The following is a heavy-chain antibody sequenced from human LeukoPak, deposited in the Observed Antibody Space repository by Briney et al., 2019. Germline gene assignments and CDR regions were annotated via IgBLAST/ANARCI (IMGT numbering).Heavy chain of an antibody. V-gene: IGHV1-2*02. CDR1: GYTFTGYY. Sequence: GASVKVSCKASGYTFTGYYMHWVRQAPGQGPEWMGYINPNSGGTKYAQKFQGRITMTRDTSISTAYMELSRLRSDDTAVYYCARDGQGAGKTYDYWGLGALVTVPS. D-gene: IGHD6-13*01. CDR2: INPNSGGT. J-gene: IGHJ4*02. CDR3: ARDGQGAGKTYDY.